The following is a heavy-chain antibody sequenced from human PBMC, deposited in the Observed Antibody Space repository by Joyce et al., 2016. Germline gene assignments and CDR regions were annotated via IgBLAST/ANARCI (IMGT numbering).Heavy chain of an antibody. V-gene: IGHV3-13*05. CDR3: ARERGGGMSAFDI. J-gene: IGHJ3*02. D-gene: IGHD3-16*01. Sequence: EVQLVEAGGALVQPGGSLRLSCAASGFTFSAYELHWVRQTTGKGRGWVSAIGTAGEPYYAGYVKGRFTISRENAKSSLFLQMNSLRAEDTAVYYCARERGGGMSAFDIWGQGTMVTVSS. CDR2: IGTAGEP. CDR1: GFTFSAYE.